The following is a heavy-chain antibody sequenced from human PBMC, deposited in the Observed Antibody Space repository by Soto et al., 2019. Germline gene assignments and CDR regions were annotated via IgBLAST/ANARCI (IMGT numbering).Heavy chain of an antibody. J-gene: IGHJ3*02. CDR3: AKDRGSSGGYHLDAFDI. CDR2: ISYDGSNK. CDR1: GFTFSSYG. Sequence: GGSLRLSCAASGFTFSSYGMHWVRQAPGKGLEWVAVISYDGSNKYYADSVKGRFTISRDNSKNTLYLQMNSLRAEDTAVYYCAKDRGSSGGYHLDAFDILGQWTMVTVSS. V-gene: IGHV3-30*18. D-gene: IGHD6-19*01.